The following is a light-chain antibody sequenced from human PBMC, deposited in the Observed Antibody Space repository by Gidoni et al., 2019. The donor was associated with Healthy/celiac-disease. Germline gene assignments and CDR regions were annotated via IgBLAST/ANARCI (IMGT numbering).Light chain of an antibody. V-gene: IGKV3-11*01. CDR1: QSVSSY. CDR2: DAS. J-gene: IGKJ4*01. CDR3: QQRSNWLT. Sequence: EIVLTQSTATLSLSPGERATLSCRASQSVSSYLAWYQQKPGQAHRLLIYDASNRATGIPARFSGSGSVTDFTLTISSLEPEDFAVYYCQQRSNWLTFGGGTKVEIK.